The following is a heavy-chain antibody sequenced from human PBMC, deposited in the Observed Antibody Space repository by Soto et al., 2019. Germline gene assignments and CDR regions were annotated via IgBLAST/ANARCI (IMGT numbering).Heavy chain of an antibody. Sequence: QAQLQASGPGLVKPSGTLSLTCAVSSGSISSSNWWSWVRQPPGKGLEWIGEIYHSGSTNYNPSLKSRVTMSVDKSQNQFSLKLSSVTAADTAVYYCARADCSGGSCYASANWFDPWGQGTLVTVSS. J-gene: IGHJ5*02. D-gene: IGHD2-15*01. CDR2: IYHSGST. CDR1: SGSISSSNW. V-gene: IGHV4-4*02. CDR3: ARADCSGGSCYASANWFDP.